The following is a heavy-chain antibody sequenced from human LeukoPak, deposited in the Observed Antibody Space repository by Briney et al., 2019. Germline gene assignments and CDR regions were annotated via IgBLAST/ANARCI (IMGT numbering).Heavy chain of an antibody. D-gene: IGHD3-16*01. V-gene: IGHV4-39*01. CDR1: GFTFSSYSMN. CDR2: IYYSGST. CDR3: ARRLSGPLDY. Sequence: PGGSLRLSCAASGFTFSSYSMNWVRQAPGKGLEWIGSIYYSGSTYYNPSLKSRVTISVDTSKNQFSLKLSSVTAADTAVYYCARRLSGPLDYWGQGTLVTVSS. J-gene: IGHJ4*02.